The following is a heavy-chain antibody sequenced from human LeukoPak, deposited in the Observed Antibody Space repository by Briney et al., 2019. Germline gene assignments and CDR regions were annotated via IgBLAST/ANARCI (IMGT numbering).Heavy chain of an antibody. D-gene: IGHD3-10*01. J-gene: IGHJ4*02. CDR2: ISYDGSNK. V-gene: IGHV3-30*01. CDR1: GFTFSSYA. CDR3: ASLWFGEDIDY. Sequence: PGGSLRLSCAASGFTFSSYAMHWVRQAPGKGLEWVAVISYDGSNKYYADSVKGRFTISRDNSKNTLYLQMNSLRAEDTAVYYCASLWFGEDIDYWGQGTLVTVSS.